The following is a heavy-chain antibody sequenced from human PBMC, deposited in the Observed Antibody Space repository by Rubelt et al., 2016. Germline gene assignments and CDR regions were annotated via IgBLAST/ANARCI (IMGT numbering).Heavy chain of an antibody. D-gene: IGHD2-21*01. Sequence: EVQLLESGGGLVQPGGSLRLSCAASGFTFSTYAMVWVRQAPGKGLEWVSAISGNGGSAYYADSVGGRLPISRDNSKNTLDLQMNSLRAEDTAVYYCAKQHPQGSYWGQGTLVTVSS. CDR2: ISGNGGSA. CDR3: AKQHPQGSY. CDR1: GFTFSTYA. J-gene: IGHJ4*02. V-gene: IGHV3-23*01.